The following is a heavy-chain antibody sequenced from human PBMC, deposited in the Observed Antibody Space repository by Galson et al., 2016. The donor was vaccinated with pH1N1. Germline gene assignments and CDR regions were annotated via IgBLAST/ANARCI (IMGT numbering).Heavy chain of an antibody. V-gene: IGHV4-59*08. CDR1: GGSISSHY. D-gene: IGHD1-26*01. J-gene: IGHJ4*02. Sequence: ETLSLTCTVSGGSISSHYWSWVRQPPGKGLEWIGLFYYGAKTYWNASLKSRVTISVDTSKNQVSLKLNSVTAADTAVYYCAGQDRGSNSWYYFDYWGQGTLVTVSS. CDR3: AGQDRGSNSWYYFDY. CDR2: FYYGAKT.